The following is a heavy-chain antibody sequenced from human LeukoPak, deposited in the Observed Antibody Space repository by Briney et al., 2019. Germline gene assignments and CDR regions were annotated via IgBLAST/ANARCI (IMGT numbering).Heavy chain of an antibody. CDR2: INSDGIRT. CDR3: ARGGYGAYYFDL. CDR1: GFTFSNYW. V-gene: IGHV3-74*01. J-gene: IGHJ2*01. D-gene: IGHD4-17*01. Sequence: GGSLRLSCAASGFTFSNYWMHWVRQAPGKGLVWVSRINSDGIRTNYADSMKGRFTISRDNAENTLYLQMNSLRAEDTAVYYCARGGYGAYYFDLWGRGTLVTVSS.